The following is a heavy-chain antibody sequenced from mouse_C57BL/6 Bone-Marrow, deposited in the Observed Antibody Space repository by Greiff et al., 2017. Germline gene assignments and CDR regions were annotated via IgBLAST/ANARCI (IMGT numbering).Heavy chain of an antibody. Sequence: EVQLVESGPVLVKPGASVKMSCKASGYTFTDYYMNWVKQSHGKSLEWIGVINPYNGGTSYNQKFKGKATLTVDKSSSTAYMELNSLTSEDSAVYYCAREVAYYYAMDYWGQGTSVTVSS. V-gene: IGHV1-19*01. CDR2: INPYNGGT. CDR1: GYTFTDYY. D-gene: IGHD1-1*02. CDR3: AREVAYYYAMDY. J-gene: IGHJ4*01.